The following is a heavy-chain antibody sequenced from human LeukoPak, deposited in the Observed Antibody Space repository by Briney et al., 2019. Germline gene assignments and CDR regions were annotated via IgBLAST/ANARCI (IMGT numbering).Heavy chain of an antibody. CDR2: IYHSGST. CDR1: GGSIISTSFY. Sequence: SETLSLTCTVAGGSIISTSFYWGWIRQPPGKGLAWLGSIYHSGSTYDNPSLKSRVTISVDRSKNQFSLKLSSVTAADTAVYYCARLYYDSRGYYWFDRWGQGTLVTVSS. CDR3: ARLYYDSRGYYWFDR. J-gene: IGHJ5*02. D-gene: IGHD3-22*01. V-gene: IGHV4-39*01.